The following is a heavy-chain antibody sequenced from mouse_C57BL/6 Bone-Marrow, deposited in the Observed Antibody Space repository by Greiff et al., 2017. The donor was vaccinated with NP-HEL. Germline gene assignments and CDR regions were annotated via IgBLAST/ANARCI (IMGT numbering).Heavy chain of an antibody. D-gene: IGHD2-1*01. CDR2: IHPSDSDT. Sequence: QVQLQQSGAELVKPGASVKVSCKASGYTFTSYWMHWVKQRPGQGLEWIGRIHPSDSDTNYNQKFKGKATLTVDKSSSTAYMQLSSLTSEDSAVYYCASLFYGNYYWFAYWGQGTLVTVSA. J-gene: IGHJ3*01. CDR3: ASLFYGNYYWFAY. CDR1: GYTFTSYW. V-gene: IGHV1-74*01.